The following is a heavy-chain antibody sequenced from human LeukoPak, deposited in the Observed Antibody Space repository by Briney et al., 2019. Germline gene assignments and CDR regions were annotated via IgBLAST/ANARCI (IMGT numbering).Heavy chain of an antibody. CDR2: INAYNGNT. V-gene: IGHV1-18*01. Sequence: ASVKVSCKASGYTFTTYHINWVRQDPGQGLEWMGRINAYNGNTNYEQKLQGRVIMTTDTSTSTVYMELRSLRSDDTAVYYCARGGRGNFDYWGQGTLVTVSS. D-gene: IGHD3-10*01. J-gene: IGHJ4*02. CDR3: ARGGRGNFDY. CDR1: GYTFTTYH.